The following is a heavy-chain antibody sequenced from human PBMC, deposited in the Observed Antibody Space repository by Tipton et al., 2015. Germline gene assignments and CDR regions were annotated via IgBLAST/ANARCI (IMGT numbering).Heavy chain of an antibody. D-gene: IGHD6-13*01. CDR2: ISGSGEST. CDR3: VKDGTRSSSWFDLDY. V-gene: IGHV3-23*01. J-gene: IGHJ4*02. CDR1: GFSFSNYA. Sequence: SLRLSCAASGFSFSNYAMSWVRQAPGKGLEWVSVISGSGESTNYADSVKGRFTFSRDNSKNTLYMQMNSLRAEDTAIYYCVKDGTRSSSWFDLDYWGQGTLVTVSS.